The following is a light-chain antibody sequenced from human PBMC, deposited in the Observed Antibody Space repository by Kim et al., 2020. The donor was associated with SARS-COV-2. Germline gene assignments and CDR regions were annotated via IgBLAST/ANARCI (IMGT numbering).Light chain of an antibody. J-gene: IGKJ5*01. V-gene: IGKV2-28*01. CDR2: LGS. Sequence: DIVMTQSPLSLPVTPGEPASISCRSSQSLLHSNGYNYVDWYLQKRGQSPQLLIYLGSNRASGVPDRCSGSGSGTDFTLKISRVEAEDVGVYYCMQALQTPITFGQGTRLEIK. CDR1: QSLLHSNGYNY. CDR3: MQALQTPIT.